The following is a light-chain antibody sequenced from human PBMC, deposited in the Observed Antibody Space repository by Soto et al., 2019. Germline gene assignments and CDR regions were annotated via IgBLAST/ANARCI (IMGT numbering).Light chain of an antibody. V-gene: IGLV1-40*01. CDR3: QSYDSSLSGWV. CDR2: GNN. CDR1: SSNIGAGYD. J-gene: IGLJ3*02. Sequence: QSVLTQPPSVSGAPGQRVTIPCTGSSSNIGAGYDVHWYQQLPGTAPKLLIFGNNNRPSGVPDRFSGSKSGTSASLAITGLQAEDEADYYCQSYDSSLSGWVFGGGTKPPS.